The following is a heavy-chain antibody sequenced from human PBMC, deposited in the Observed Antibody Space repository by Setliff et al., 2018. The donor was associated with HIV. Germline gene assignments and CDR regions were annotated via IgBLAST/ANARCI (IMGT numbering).Heavy chain of an antibody. CDR3: AKDGIPYDGSWHLYHFDF. V-gene: IGHV3-23*01. D-gene: IGHD3-16*01. Sequence: PGGSLRLSCAASGFTFSNYAMSWVRQAPGKGLEWIAGVIYNGIDTSYADSVKGRFTISRDNSKNTLFLQMNSLSADDTAVYYCAKDGIPYDGSWHLYHFDFWGQGTLVTVSS. CDR2: VIYNGIDT. CDR1: GFTFSNYA. J-gene: IGHJ4*02.